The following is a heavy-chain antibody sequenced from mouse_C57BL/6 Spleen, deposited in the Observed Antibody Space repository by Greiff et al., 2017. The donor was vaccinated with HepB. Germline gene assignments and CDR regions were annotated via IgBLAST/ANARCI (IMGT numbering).Heavy chain of an antibody. J-gene: IGHJ3*01. CDR2: IRSKSNNYAT. Sequence: GGGLVQPKGSLKLSCAASGFRFNTYAMNWVRQAPGKGLEWVARIRSKSNNYATYYADSVKDRFTISRDDSESMLYLQMHNLKTEDTAMYYCVRHIGMGWGQGTLVTVSA. CDR1: GFRFNTYA. V-gene: IGHV10-1*01. CDR3: VRHIGMG. D-gene: IGHD2-10*02.